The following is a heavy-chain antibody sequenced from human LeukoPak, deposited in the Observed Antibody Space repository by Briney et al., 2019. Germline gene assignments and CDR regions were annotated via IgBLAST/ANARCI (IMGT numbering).Heavy chain of an antibody. CDR3: ARGGARAYYYGMDV. J-gene: IGHJ6*02. Sequence: SETLSLTCAVYGGSFSSYYWSWIRQPPGKGLEWIGYIYYSGSTNYNPSLKSRVTISVDTSKNQFSLKLSSVTAADTAVYYCARGGARAYYYGMDVWGQGTTVTVSS. V-gene: IGHV4-59*01. CDR1: GGSFSSYY. CDR2: IYYSGST. D-gene: IGHD6-25*01.